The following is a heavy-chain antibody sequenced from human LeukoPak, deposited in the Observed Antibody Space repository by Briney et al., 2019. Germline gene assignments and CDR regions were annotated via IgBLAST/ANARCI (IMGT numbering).Heavy chain of an antibody. D-gene: IGHD3-16*01. CDR3: ARGGGLDV. V-gene: IGHV3-7*03. J-gene: IGHJ6*02. Sequence: GGSLRLSCAASGFTFSSYWMNWARQAPGKGLEWVASINHNGNVNYYVDSVKGRFTISRDNAKNSLYQQMSNLRAEDTAVYFCARGGGLDVWGQGATVTVSS. CDR1: GFTFSSYW. CDR2: INHNGNVN.